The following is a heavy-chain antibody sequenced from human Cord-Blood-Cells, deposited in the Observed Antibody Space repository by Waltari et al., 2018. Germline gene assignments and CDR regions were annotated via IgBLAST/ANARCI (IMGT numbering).Heavy chain of an antibody. J-gene: IGHJ4*02. CDR2: IYLSGST. Sequence: QLQLQESGSGLVKPSQTLSLTCAVSGGPLSTGGYSWSWIRQPPGKGGEGIGYIYLSGSTYYNPSLKSRVTISVDRSKNQFSLKLSSVTAADTAVYYCARGNWNAFDFDYWGQGTLVTVSS. V-gene: IGHV4-30-2*01. D-gene: IGHD1-1*01. CDR1: GGPLSTGGYS. CDR3: ARGNWNAFDFDY.